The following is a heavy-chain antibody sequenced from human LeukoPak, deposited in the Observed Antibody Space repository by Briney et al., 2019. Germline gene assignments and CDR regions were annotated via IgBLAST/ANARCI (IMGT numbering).Heavy chain of an antibody. Sequence: SQTLSLTCAISGDSVSSNSAAWNWIGQSPARGLEWLGRTYYRSKWHNDYAPSVKSRITINPDTSKNQFSLQVNSMTPEDTAVYYCVRSRGDLDYWGQGTLVTVSS. CDR1: GDSVSSNSAA. J-gene: IGHJ4*02. CDR2: TYYRSKWHN. D-gene: IGHD3-10*01. V-gene: IGHV6-1*01. CDR3: VRSRGDLDY.